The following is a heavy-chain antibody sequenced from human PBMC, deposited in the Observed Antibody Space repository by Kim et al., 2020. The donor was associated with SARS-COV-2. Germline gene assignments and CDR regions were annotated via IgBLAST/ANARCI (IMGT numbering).Heavy chain of an antibody. V-gene: IGHV4-39*01. J-gene: IGHJ4*02. Sequence: SETLSLTCTVSGGSISSSSYYWGWIRQPPGKGLEWIGSIYYSGSTYYNPSLKSRVTISVDTSKNQFSLKLSSVTAADTAVYYCARPRTSYLITNFDYWGQGTLVTVSS. CDR3: ARPRTSYLITNFDY. D-gene: IGHD1-26*01. CDR2: IYYSGST. CDR1: GGSISSSSYY.